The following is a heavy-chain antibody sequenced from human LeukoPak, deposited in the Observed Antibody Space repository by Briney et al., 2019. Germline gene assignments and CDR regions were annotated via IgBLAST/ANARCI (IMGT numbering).Heavy chain of an antibody. CDR1: GGSISSYY. D-gene: IGHD3-3*01. J-gene: IGHJ5*02. CDR3: ARAYTIFGVVTWFDP. CDR2: IYYSGST. Sequence: PSETLSLTCTVSGGSISSYYWSWIRQPPGKGLEWIGYIYYSGSTNYNPSLKSRVTISVDTSKNQFSLKLSSVTAADTAVYYCARAYTIFGVVTWFDPWGQGTLVTVSS. V-gene: IGHV4-59*12.